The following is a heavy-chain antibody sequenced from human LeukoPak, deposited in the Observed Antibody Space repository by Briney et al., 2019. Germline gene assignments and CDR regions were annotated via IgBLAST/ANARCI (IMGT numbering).Heavy chain of an antibody. D-gene: IGHD3-22*01. V-gene: IGHV1-2*02. CDR3: ARVRDYYDSSGSLRT. J-gene: IGHJ4*02. Sequence: ASVKVSCKASGYTFTGYYMHWVRQAPGQGLEWMGWINPNSGGTNYAQKFQGRVTMTRDTSTSTAYMELSRLRSDDTAVYYCARVRDYYDSSGSLRTWGQGTLVTVSS. CDR1: GYTFTGYY. CDR2: INPNSGGT.